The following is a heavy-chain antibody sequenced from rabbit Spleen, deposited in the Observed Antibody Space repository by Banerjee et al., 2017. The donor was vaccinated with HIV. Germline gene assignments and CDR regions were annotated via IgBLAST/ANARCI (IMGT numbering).Heavy chain of an antibody. CDR2: IGTGSGST. CDR3: ARDAGTSFSTYGMDL. J-gene: IGHJ6*01. V-gene: IGHV1S40*01. D-gene: IGHD8-1*01. Sequence: QSLEESGGDLVKPGASLTLTCTASGFSFSAGYYACWVRQAPGKGLEWIGCIGTGSGSTWYASWVNGRFTISKTSSTTVTLQMTSLTAADTATYFCARDAGTSFSTYGMDLWGQGTLVTVS. CDR1: GFSFSAGYY.